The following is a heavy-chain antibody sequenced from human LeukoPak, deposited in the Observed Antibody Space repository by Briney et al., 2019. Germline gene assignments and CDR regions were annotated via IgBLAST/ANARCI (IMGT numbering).Heavy chain of an antibody. D-gene: IGHD4-17*01. CDR2: ISAYNGNT. J-gene: IGHJ5*02. V-gene: IGHV1-18*01. CDR3: ARAGTTINWFDP. CDR1: GYTFTSYD. Sequence: ASVKVSCKASGYTFTSYDINWVRQATGQGLEWMGWISAYNGNTNYAQKLQGRVTMTTDTSTSTAYMELRSLRSDDTAVYYCARAGTTINWFDPWGQGTLVTVSS.